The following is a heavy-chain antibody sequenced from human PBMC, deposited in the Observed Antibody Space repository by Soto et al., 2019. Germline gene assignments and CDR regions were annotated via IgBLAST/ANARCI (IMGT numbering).Heavy chain of an antibody. CDR2: ISSSSSTI. CDR1: GFTFSSYS. J-gene: IGHJ4*02. Sequence: GGSLRLSCAASGFTFSSYSMNWVRQAPGKGLEWVSYISSSSSTIYYADSVKGRFTISRDNAKNSLYLQMNSLRDEDTAVYYCARVQYDSSGYYLVGEAAFDYWGQGTLVTVSS. CDR3: ARVQYDSSGYYLVGEAAFDY. D-gene: IGHD3-22*01. V-gene: IGHV3-48*02.